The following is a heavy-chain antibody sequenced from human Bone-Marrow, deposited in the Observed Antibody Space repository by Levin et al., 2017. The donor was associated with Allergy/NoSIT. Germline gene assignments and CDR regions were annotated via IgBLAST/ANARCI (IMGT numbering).Heavy chain of an antibody. J-gene: IGHJ4*02. D-gene: IGHD2-15*01. Sequence: GGSLRLSCAASGFTFSSYAMSWVRQAPGRGLEWVSAMSASGNSAYYADSVKGRFTISRDNSQNTLFLQMNSLRAEDTAVYYCAKTEKIGYCGGGDGYEENWGPGTLVTVSS. V-gene: IGHV3-23*01. CDR3: AKTEKIGYCGGGDGYEEN. CDR1: GFTFSSYA. CDR2: MSASGNSA.